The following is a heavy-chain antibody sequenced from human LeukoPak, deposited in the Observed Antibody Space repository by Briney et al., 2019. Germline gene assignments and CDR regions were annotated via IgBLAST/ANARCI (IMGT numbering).Heavy chain of an antibody. CDR3: TRHRSGSSSTNWFDP. D-gene: IGHD1-26*01. CDR1: GFTFSGSA. V-gene: IGHV3-73*01. Sequence: QPGGSLRLSCAASGFTFSGSAMHWVRQASGKGLEWVGRIRSKANSYATAYAASVKGRFTTSRDDSKNTAYLQMNSLKTEDTAVYYCTRHRSGSSSTNWFDPWGQGTLVTVSS. J-gene: IGHJ5*02. CDR2: IRSKANSYAT.